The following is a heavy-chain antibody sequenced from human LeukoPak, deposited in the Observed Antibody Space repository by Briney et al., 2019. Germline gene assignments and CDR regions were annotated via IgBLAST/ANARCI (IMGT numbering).Heavy chain of an antibody. D-gene: IGHD6-13*01. V-gene: IGHV4-4*07. J-gene: IGHJ6*02. CDR1: GGSISSYY. CDR3: ARDPIAAAEYFYYGMDV. CDR2: IYTSGST. Sequence: SETLSLTCTVSGGSISSYYWSWIRQPAGKGLEWIGRIYTSGSTNYNPSLKSRVTMSVDTSKNQFSLKLSSVTAADTAVYYCARDPIAAAEYFYYGMDVWGQGTRSPSP.